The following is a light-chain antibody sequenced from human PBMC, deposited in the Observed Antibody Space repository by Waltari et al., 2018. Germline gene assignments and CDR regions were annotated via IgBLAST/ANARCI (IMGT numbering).Light chain of an antibody. CDR3: QVWDTSSNHGV. Sequence: SYVLTQPPSVSVAPGETAKITCEGDSIGTKSVHWYQQRPGQAPVLAVYDDGDRPSGIPERFSGSNSGNTATLTINRVEVGDEADCCCQVWDTSSNHGVFGNGTKVTIL. CDR2: DDG. V-gene: IGLV3-21*02. J-gene: IGLJ1*01. CDR1: SIGTKS.